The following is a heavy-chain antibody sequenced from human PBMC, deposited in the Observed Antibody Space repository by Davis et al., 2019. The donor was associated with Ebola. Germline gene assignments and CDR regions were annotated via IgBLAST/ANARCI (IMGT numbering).Heavy chain of an antibody. J-gene: IGHJ5*02. CDR3: ARDLRMVRGVITDNWFDP. Sequence: PSETLSLTCTVSGGSISSYYWSWIRQPPGKGLEWIGYIYYSGSTNYNPSLKSRVTISVDTSKNQFSLKLSSVTAADTAVYYCARDLRMVRGVITDNWFDPWGQGTLVTVSS. CDR2: IYYSGST. V-gene: IGHV4-59*01. CDR1: GGSISSYY. D-gene: IGHD3-10*01.